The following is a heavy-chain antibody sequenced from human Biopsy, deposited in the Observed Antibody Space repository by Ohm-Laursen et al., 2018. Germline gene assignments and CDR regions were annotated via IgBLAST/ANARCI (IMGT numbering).Heavy chain of an antibody. J-gene: IGHJ5*02. CDR1: GGSISNNNYY. D-gene: IGHD3-22*01. V-gene: IGHV4-39*02. CDR3: ARDYDTSGYYYVS. CDR2: IFYRGST. Sequence: SDTLSLTCTVSGGSISNNNYYWGWIRQPPGKGLEWIGSIFYRGSTHYKPSLKSLVNISVDTSKNHFSLKLNSVTAADTAVYYCARDYDTSGYYYVSWGQGTLVTVSS.